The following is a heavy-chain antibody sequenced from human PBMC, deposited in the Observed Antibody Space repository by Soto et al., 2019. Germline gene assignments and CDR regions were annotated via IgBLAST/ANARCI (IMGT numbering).Heavy chain of an antibody. CDR2: ISSSSDYV. J-gene: IGHJ4*02. Sequence: GSLRLSCAASGFTFSTYRMNWVRQAPGKGLEWVSSISSSSDYVHYADSVKGRFTISRDNAKNSLSLQMSSLRAEDTAVYYCARADYWGQGTLVTVSS. V-gene: IGHV3-21*01. CDR3: ARADY. CDR1: GFTFSTYR.